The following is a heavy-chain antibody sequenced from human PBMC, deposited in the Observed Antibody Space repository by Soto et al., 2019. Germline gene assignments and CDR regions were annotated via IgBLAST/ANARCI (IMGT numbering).Heavy chain of an antibody. CDR2: MNPNSGNT. CDR3: ARGMVVVAGRHWFDP. J-gene: IGHJ5*02. Sequence: GASVKVSCKASGYTFTSHDITSVRQATGQGLEWMGWMNPNSGNTGYAQKFQGRVTMTRNTSISTAYMELSSLRSEDTAVYYCARGMVVVAGRHWFDPWGQGSLVTVTS. CDR1: GYTFTSHD. D-gene: IGHD2-15*01. V-gene: IGHV1-8*01.